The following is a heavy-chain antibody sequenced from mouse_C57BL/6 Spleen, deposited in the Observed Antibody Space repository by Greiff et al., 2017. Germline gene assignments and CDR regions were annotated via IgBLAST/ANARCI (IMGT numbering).Heavy chain of an antibody. CDR1: GYTFTSYW. J-gene: IGHJ4*01. Sequence: QVQLKQPGAELVMPGASVKLSCKASGYTFTSYWMHWVKQRPGQGLEWIGEIDPSDSYTNYNQKIKGKSTLTVDKSSSTAYMQLSSLTSEDSAVYYCARYSQVATDAMDYWGQGTSVTVSS. CDR3: ARYSQVATDAMDY. V-gene: IGHV1-69*01. CDR2: IDPSDSYT. D-gene: IGHD1-1*01.